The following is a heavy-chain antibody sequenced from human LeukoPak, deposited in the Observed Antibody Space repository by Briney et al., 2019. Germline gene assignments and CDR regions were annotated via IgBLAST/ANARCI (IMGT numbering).Heavy chain of an antibody. CDR2: ISGSGGST. CDR1: GFTFSSYA. CDR3: AKYTTVTTAWFDH. J-gene: IGHJ5*02. V-gene: IGHV3-23*01. D-gene: IGHD4-11*01. Sequence: PGGSLRLSCAASGFTFSSYAMSWVRQAPGKGLEWVSAISGSGGSTYYADSVKGRFTISRDNSKNTLYLQMNGLRAEDTAVYYCAKYTTVTTAWFDHWGQGTLVTVSS.